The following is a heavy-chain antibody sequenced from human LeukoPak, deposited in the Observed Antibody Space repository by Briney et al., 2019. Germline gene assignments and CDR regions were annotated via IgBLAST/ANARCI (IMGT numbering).Heavy chain of an antibody. CDR3: ARDSSYYYGPGDYYYSMDV. CDR2: IYNRGST. J-gene: IGHJ6*03. Sequence: PLEALSLTSALYVGSFIGYYWSWIREPPGEGGGWGGQIYNRGSTNYTPSLKSRVTISVDTSKNQFSLKLSSVTAADTAVYYCARDSSYYYGPGDYYYSMDVWGKGTTVTISS. CDR1: VGSFIGYY. D-gene: IGHD3-10*01. V-gene: IGHV4-34*01.